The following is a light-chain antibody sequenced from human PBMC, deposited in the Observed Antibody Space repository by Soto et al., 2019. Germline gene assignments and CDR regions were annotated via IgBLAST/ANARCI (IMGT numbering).Light chain of an antibody. CDR2: AAS. CDR3: QQTYSPTRT. Sequence: DIQLTQSPSSLAASVGDRVTLCCRASKTINKYVTWYQQKPGEAPKLLLYAASNLHSGVPSRFSGGGSGTDFTRTISSLQPEDFATYYCQQTYSPTRTFGRGTKVDIK. V-gene: IGKV1-39*01. CDR1: KTINKY. J-gene: IGKJ1*01.